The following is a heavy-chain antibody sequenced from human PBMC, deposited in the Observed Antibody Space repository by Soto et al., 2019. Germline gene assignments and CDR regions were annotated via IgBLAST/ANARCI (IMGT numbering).Heavy chain of an antibody. Sequence: QVQLVESGGGVVQPGRSLRLSCAASGFTFSTYGMHWVRQAPGKGLEWVAVIWYDGSNKYYADSVKGRFTISRDNSKNTLYLQMNSLRAEDTAVYYCARDSHINPFDYWGQGTLVTVSS. CDR2: IWYDGSNK. D-gene: IGHD2-21*01. J-gene: IGHJ4*02. V-gene: IGHV3-33*01. CDR3: ARDSHINPFDY. CDR1: GFTFSTYG.